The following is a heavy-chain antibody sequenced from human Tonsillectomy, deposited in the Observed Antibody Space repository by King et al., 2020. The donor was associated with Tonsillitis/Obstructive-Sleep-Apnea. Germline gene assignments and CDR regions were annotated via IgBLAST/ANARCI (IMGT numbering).Heavy chain of an antibody. V-gene: IGHV4-59*01. CDR2: SYYSGKT. CDR1: GGSLSSYY. D-gene: IGHD1-26*01. CDR3: ARVFRGSSKYVLLAFDI. J-gene: IGHJ3*02. Sequence: VQLQESGPGLVKPSETLSLTCSVSGGSLSSYYWSWIRQPPGKGLEWIGYSYYSGKTNYNPSLKSRVTISVDTSRTQFSLKLSSVIFADTAMYHCARVFRGSSKYVLLAFDIWGGGKMVTVS.